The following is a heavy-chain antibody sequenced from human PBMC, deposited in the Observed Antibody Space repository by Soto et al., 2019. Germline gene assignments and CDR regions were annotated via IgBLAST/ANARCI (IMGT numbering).Heavy chain of an antibody. D-gene: IGHD2-15*01. CDR3: ARGRGGYCSGGSCSSDYYFDH. CDR2: INPNSGGT. CDR1: GYTFTGYY. V-gene: IGHV1-2*04. J-gene: IGHJ4*02. Sequence: QVQLVQSGAEVKKPGASVKVSCKASGYTFTGYYMHWVRQAPGQGLEWMGWINPNSGGTNYAQKFQGWVAMTRDTSISTAYMELSRLRSDDTAVYYCARGRGGYCSGGSCSSDYYFDHWGQGTLVTVSS.